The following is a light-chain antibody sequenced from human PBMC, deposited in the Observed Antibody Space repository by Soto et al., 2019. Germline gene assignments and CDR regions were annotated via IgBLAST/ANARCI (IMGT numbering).Light chain of an antibody. J-gene: IGKJ1*01. CDR1: QRLTTTY. CDR3: QHYGGSPGT. Sequence: ESVLTQSPGTLPLPPGESATVSCTASQRLTTTYVAWYQQRPGQAPRLLIDDASSRATGIPGRFSGSGSGTDFTLSISRLEPEDFAVYYCQHYGGSPGTFGQGTKLEIK. CDR2: DAS. V-gene: IGKV3-20*01.